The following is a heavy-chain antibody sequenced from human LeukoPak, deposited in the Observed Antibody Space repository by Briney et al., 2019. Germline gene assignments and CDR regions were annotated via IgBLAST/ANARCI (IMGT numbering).Heavy chain of an antibody. Sequence: GASVKVSCKASGYTFTSYYMHWVRQAPGQGPEWMGIINPSGGSTSYAQKFQGRVTMTRDTSTSTVYMELSSLRSEDTAVYYCARTSRWFPLNPPLGYWGQGTLVTVSS. D-gene: IGHD4-23*01. CDR2: INPSGGST. V-gene: IGHV1-46*01. J-gene: IGHJ4*02. CDR3: ARTSRWFPLNPPLGY. CDR1: GYTFTSYY.